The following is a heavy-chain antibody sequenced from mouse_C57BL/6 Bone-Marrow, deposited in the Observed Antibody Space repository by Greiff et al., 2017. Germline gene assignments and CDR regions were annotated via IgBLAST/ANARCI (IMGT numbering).Heavy chain of an antibody. V-gene: IGHV5-4*03. J-gene: IGHJ2*01. CDR3: ATPYFDD. Sequence: EVMLVESGGGLVKPGGSLKLSCAASGFTFSSYAMSWVRQTPEKRLEWVATISDGGSYTYYPDNVKGRFTISRDNAKNNLYLQMSHLKSEDTAMYYCATPYFDDGGQGTTLTVSS. CDR1: GFTFSSYA. CDR2: ISDGGSYT.